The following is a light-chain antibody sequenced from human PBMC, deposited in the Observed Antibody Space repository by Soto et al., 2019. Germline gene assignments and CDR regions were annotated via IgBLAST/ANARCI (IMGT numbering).Light chain of an antibody. Sequence: EIVLTQSPGTLSLSPGERATLSCRASQSVNSNFLAWYQQNPGQAPRLLIYGASSRATGVPDRFSGSGSGTDFTLTISRLEPEDFAVYFCQHYGTSLFTFGPGTKVDIK. J-gene: IGKJ3*01. CDR3: QHYGTSLFT. CDR2: GAS. V-gene: IGKV3-20*01. CDR1: QSVNSNF.